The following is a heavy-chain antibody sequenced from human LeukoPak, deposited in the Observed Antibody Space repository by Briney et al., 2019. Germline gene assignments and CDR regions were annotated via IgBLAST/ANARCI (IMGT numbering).Heavy chain of an antibody. J-gene: IGHJ4*02. D-gene: IGHD3-10*01. CDR2: ISWNSGSI. V-gene: IGHV3-9*01. CDR3: AKGELFDY. CDR1: GFTFDDYA. Sequence: PGGSLRLSCAASGFTFDDYAMHWVRQAPGKGLEWVSGISWNSGSIGYADSVKGRFTISRDNAKNSLYLQMNSLRAEDTALYYCAKGELFDYWGQGTLVTVS.